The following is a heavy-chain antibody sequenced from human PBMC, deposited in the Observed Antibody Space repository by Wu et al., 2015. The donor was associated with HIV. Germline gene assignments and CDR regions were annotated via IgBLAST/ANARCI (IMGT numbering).Heavy chain of an antibody. Sequence: QVQLVQSGAEVKKPGSSVKVSCRASGGTLRHHAVAWVRQAPGQGLEWMGRIIPISNTANYAQKFQGRVTIIADRPTNTAYMELSSLRSDDTAVYYCARGSILDMSTPSYYYLRFDVWGQGTTVTVSS. D-gene: IGHD5-24*01. CDR2: IIPISNTA. CDR3: ARGSILDMSTPSYYYLRFDV. CDR1: GGTLRHHA. J-gene: IGHJ6*02. V-gene: IGHV1-69*13.